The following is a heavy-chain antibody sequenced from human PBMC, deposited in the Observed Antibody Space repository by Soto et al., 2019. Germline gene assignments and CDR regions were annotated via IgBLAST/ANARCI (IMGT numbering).Heavy chain of an antibody. Sequence: LRLSCAASGFTFSNYAMSWVRQAPGKGLEWVSTFGVAGATYYADSVKGRFTVSRDNSKNTLYLQMNSLRAEDTAVYYCAKRAKYYFDYWGLGLLVTVSS. J-gene: IGHJ4*02. CDR3: AKRAKYYFDY. CDR1: GFTFSNYA. V-gene: IGHV3-23*01. CDR2: FGVAGAT.